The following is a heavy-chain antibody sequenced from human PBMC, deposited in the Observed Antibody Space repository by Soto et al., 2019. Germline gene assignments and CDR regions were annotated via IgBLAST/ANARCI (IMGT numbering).Heavy chain of an antibody. CDR1: GFTFDDYA. V-gene: IGHV3-9*01. D-gene: IGHD2-8*01. CDR2: ISWNSGSI. J-gene: IGHJ4*02. CDR3: AKDDGVSFDY. Sequence: PGGSLRLSCAASGFTFDDYAMHWVRQAPGKGLEWVPGISWNSGSIGYADSVKGRFTISRDNAKNSLYLQMNSLRAEDTALYYCAKDDGVSFDYWGQGTLVTVSS.